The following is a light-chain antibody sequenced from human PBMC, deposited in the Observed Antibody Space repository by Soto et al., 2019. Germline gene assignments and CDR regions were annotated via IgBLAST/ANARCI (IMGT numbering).Light chain of an antibody. CDR1: SSDVGTYNL. V-gene: IGLV2-23*01. Sequence: QSALTQPASVSGSPGQSITISCTGTSSDVGTYNLVSWYQHHPGKAPKLMIYEGSKRPSGVSYRFSGSKSGNTASLTISGLQAEDEADYYCCSYAGSGTLVFGGGTQLTVL. J-gene: IGLJ3*02. CDR2: EGS. CDR3: CSYAGSGTLV.